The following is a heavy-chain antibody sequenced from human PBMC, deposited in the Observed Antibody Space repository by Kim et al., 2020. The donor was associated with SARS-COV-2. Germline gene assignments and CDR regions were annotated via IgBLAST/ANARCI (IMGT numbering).Heavy chain of an antibody. J-gene: IGHJ5*02. D-gene: IGHD4-4*01. Sequence: YAQKFQGRVTITADKSTSTAYMELSSLRSEDTAVYYCARALDYRDNWFDPWGQGTLVTVSS. V-gene: IGHV1-69*04. CDR3: ARALDYRDNWFDP.